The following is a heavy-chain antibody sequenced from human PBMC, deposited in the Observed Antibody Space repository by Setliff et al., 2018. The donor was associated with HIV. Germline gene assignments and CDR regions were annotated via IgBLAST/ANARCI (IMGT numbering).Heavy chain of an antibody. Sequence: ASVKVSCKASGYTFTNYGISWARQAPGQGLEWMGWISAYNGNTNYAQEVQGRVTLTTDTSTSTAYMDLRNLTSDDTAVYYCARLGLFYDAFNIWGQGTMVTVSS. J-gene: IGHJ3*02. V-gene: IGHV1-18*01. D-gene: IGHD3-22*01. CDR1: GYTFTNYG. CDR3: ARLGLFYDAFNI. CDR2: ISAYNGNT.